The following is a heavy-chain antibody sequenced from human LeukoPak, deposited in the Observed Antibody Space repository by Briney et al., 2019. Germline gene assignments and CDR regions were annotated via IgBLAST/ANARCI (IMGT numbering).Heavy chain of an antibody. CDR3: ARVGSSWLRYYYYYYMDV. D-gene: IGHD6-13*01. V-gene: IGHV4-59*12. Sequence: SETLSLTCTVSGGSISNYYWSWLRQPPGKGLEWIGYIYYSGSTNYNPSLKSRVTISVDTSKNQFSLKLSSVTAADTAVYYCARVGSSWLRYYYYYYMDVWGKGTTVTVSS. CDR1: GGSISNYY. J-gene: IGHJ6*03. CDR2: IYYSGST.